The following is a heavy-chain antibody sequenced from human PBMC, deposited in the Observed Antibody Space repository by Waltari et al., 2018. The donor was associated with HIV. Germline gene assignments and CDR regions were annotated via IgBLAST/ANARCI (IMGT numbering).Heavy chain of an antibody. Sequence: QMQLVQSGPEVKKPGTSVKVSCKASGFTFTSSAMQWVRQARGQRLEWIGWIGVGSGNTNYAQKFQERGTITRDMSTSTAYMELSSLRSEDTAVYYCAADSGSPYYYDSSGYYVFDYWGQGTLVTVSS. CDR1: GFTFTSSA. J-gene: IGHJ4*02. D-gene: IGHD3-22*01. V-gene: IGHV1-58*02. CDR3: AADSGSPYYYDSSGYYVFDY. CDR2: IGVGSGNT.